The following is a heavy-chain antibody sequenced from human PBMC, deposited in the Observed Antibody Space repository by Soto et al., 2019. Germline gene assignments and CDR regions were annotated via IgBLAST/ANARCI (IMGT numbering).Heavy chain of an antibody. D-gene: IGHD3-22*01. V-gene: IGHV4-34*01. CDR2: INHSGST. CDR1: GGSFSGYY. Sequence: PSETLSLTCAVYGGSFSGYYWSWIRQPPGKGLEWIGEINHSGSTNYNPSLKSRVTISVDTSKNQFSLKLSSVTAADTAVYYCARAEAEYYYDSSGYSFYFDYWGQGALVTVSS. CDR3: ARAEAEYYYDSSGYSFYFDY. J-gene: IGHJ4*02.